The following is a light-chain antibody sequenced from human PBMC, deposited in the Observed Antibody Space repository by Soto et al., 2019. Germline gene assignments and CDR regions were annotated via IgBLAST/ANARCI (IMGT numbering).Light chain of an antibody. J-gene: IGLJ2*01. CDR2: LSSDGSH. Sequence: QAAATQSPSASASLGASVKHTCTLSSGHSSYAIAWHQQQPEKGPRYLMKLSSDGSHSKGDGIPDRFSGASSGAERYLTISRLQSEDEADYYCQTWDTGARVVFGGGTPLTVL. CDR3: QTWDTGARVV. V-gene: IGLV4-69*01. CDR1: SGHSSYA.